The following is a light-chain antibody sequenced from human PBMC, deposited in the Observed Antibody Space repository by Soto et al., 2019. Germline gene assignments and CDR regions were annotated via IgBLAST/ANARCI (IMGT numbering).Light chain of an antibody. V-gene: IGKV3-11*01. Sequence: EIVMTHSPATLSVSPCERATLSSSASQSLSSNLAWYQQKPGQAPRLLIYGASNRATGIPARFSGSGSGTDFTLTISSLEPEDFAVYYCQQRSNWPPITFGQGTRLEIK. CDR3: QQRSNWPPIT. CDR2: GAS. CDR1: QSLSSN. J-gene: IGKJ5*01.